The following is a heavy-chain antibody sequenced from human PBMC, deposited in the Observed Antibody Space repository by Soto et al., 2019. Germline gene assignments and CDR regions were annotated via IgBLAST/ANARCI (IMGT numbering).Heavy chain of an antibody. CDR2: ISYDGSNK. Sequence: PGGSLRLSCAASGFTFSSYGMHWVRQAPGKGLDWVAVISYDGSNKYYADSVKGRFTISRDNSKNTLYLQMNSLRAEDTAVYYCAQDYYDYVWGSYRPTFDYWGKGT. J-gene: IGHJ4*02. D-gene: IGHD3-16*02. CDR1: GFTFSSYG. V-gene: IGHV3-30*18. CDR3: AQDYYDYVWGSYRPTFDY.